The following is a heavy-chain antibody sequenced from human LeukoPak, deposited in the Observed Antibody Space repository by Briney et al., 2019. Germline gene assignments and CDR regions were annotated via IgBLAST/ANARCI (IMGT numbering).Heavy chain of an antibody. Sequence: PSETLSLTCSVSGDSISTYYWSWIRQPPGKAREWIGYVYYSGSTDYNPSLKSRVTISVDTSKKQFSLNLNSVTAADTAVYYCSASKQLWLRGLFDYWGQGTLVTVSS. CDR2: VYYSGST. CDR3: SASKQLWLRGLFDY. CDR1: GDSISTYY. D-gene: IGHD5-18*01. V-gene: IGHV4-59*01. J-gene: IGHJ4*02.